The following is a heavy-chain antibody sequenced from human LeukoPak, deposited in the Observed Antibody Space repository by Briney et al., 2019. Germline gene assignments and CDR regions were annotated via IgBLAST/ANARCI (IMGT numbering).Heavy chain of an antibody. V-gene: IGHV4-30-4*08. CDR2: IYYSGST. CDR3: ARGRDYGDALGAFDI. D-gene: IGHD4-17*01. J-gene: IGHJ3*02. CDR1: GGAISSGDYY. Sequence: SETLSLTCTVSGGAISSGDYYWSWIRQPPGKGLEWIGYIYYSGSTYYNPSLKSRVTISVDTSKNQFSLKLSSVTAADTAVYYCARGRDYGDALGAFDIWGQGTMVTVSS.